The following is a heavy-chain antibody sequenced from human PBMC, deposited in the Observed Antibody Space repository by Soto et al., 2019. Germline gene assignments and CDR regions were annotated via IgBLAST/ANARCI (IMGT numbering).Heavy chain of an antibody. CDR3: ARAVWAARDDFDI. V-gene: IGHV4-59*01. CDR1: GGSISSYY. CDR2: IYYSGST. Sequence: LSLTCTVSGGSISSYYWSWIRQPPGKGLEWIGYIYYSGSTNYNPSLKSRVTISVDTSKNQFSLKLSSVTAADTAVYYCARAVWAARDDFDISGQGTMVTV. J-gene: IGHJ3*02. D-gene: IGHD3-16*01.